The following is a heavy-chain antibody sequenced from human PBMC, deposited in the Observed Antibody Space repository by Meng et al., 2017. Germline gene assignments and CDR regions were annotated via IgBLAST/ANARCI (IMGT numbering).Heavy chain of an antibody. CDR2: IYHSGRT. V-gene: IGHV4-4*02. Sequence: QGRLPEPGPGMWKPSGTRSLTSAVSGGAISSSNWWSWVRQPPGKWREWIGEIYHSGRTNYNPSLKSRVTISVDKSKNQFSLKLSSVTAADTAVYYCARGTDYGDYYFDYWGQGTLVTVSS. D-gene: IGHD4-17*01. J-gene: IGHJ4*02. CDR3: ARGTDYGDYYFDY. CDR1: GGAISSSNW.